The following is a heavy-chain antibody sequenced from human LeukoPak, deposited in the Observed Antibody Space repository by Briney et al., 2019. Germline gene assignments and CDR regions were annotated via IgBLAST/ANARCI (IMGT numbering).Heavy chain of an antibody. CDR1: GYTFTGYY. Sequence: ASVKVSCKASGYTFTGYYIHWVRQAPGQGLEWMGWINPNSGGTKYAQKFQGRVTMTRDTSINTAYLELSRLRSDDTAIYYCARGPETNWFDPWGQGTLVTVSS. J-gene: IGHJ5*02. V-gene: IGHV1-2*02. CDR2: INPNSGGT. CDR3: ARGPETNWFDP.